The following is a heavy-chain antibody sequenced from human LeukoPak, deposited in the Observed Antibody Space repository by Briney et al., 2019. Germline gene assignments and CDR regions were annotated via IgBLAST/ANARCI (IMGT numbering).Heavy chain of an antibody. J-gene: IGHJ4*02. V-gene: IGHV1-18*01. CDR1: GYTFTSYG. CDR2: ISAYNGNT. Sequence: GASVMVSCKASGYTFTSYGISWVRQAPGQGLEWMGWISAYNGNTNYAQKLQGRVTMTTDTSTSTAYMELRSLRSDDTAVYYCARVGLYDYVWGSYRSYYFDYWGQGTLVTVSS. D-gene: IGHD3-16*02. CDR3: ARVGLYDYVWGSYRSYYFDY.